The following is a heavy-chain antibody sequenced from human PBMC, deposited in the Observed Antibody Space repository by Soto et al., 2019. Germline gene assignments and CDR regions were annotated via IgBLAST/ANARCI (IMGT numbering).Heavy chain of an antibody. CDR2: IIPIFGTA. CDR1: GGTFSSYA. J-gene: IGHJ5*02. D-gene: IGHD6-19*01. V-gene: IGHV1-69*13. Sequence: SVKVSCKASGGTFSSYAISWVRQAPGQGLEWVGGIIPIFGTANYAQKFQGRVTITADESTSTAYMELSSLRSEDTAVYYCARSERLETINWFDPWGQGTLVTVSS. CDR3: ARSERLETINWFDP.